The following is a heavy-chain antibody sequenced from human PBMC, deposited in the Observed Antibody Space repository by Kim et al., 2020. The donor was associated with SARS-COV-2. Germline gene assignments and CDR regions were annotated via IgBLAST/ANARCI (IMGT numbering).Heavy chain of an antibody. J-gene: IGHJ4*02. CDR2: ISYDGSNK. V-gene: IGHV3-30*04. CDR1: GFTFRTYA. Sequence: GRSLRLSCAASGFTFRTYAIYWVRQAPGKGLEWVAVISYDGSNKYYADSVKGRFTISRDNSKNTLYLQMNSLRAEDTAVYYCARATSGSYYSDFDYWGQGTLVTVSS. D-gene: IGHD1-26*01. CDR3: ARATSGSYYSDFDY.